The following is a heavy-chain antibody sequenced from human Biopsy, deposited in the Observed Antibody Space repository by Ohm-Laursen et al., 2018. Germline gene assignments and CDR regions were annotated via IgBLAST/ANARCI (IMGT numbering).Heavy chain of an antibody. J-gene: IGHJ4*02. CDR3: ARVGSGWAPFDK. V-gene: IGHV4-38-2*01. CDR1: GYSISSDYR. CDR2: IFKDGNT. Sequence: GTLSLTCAVSGYSISSDYRWGWIRQAPGKTMEWLGNIFKDGNTHYNPSLRSRLIISIDTSKNQFSLMMTSVSGADTAVYFCARVGSGWAPFDKWGPGTLVTVSS. D-gene: IGHD6-19*01.